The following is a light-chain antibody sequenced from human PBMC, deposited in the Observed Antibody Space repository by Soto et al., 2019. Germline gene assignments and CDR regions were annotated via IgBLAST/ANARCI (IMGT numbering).Light chain of an antibody. J-gene: IGKJ1*01. Sequence: VVLTQSPLSLPVTLGQTASISCSSSQSLLYRDGNTYLSWFPQRPGKSPRRLIYKVSIRDSGGPDRFSGSESGTDFTLKITGVEAEDGGVYYCVQGTYWPPRTFGKGTKVEIE. V-gene: IGKV2-30*01. CDR2: KVS. CDR3: VQGTYWPPRT. CDR1: QSLLYRDGNTY.